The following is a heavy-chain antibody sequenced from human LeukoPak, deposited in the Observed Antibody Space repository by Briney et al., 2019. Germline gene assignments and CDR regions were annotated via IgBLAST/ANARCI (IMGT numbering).Heavy chain of an antibody. CDR3: TRGFGAGIVVVPAAIGY. CDR2: INPRSGGT. V-gene: IGHV1-2*02. CDR1: GYIFTDYY. D-gene: IGHD2-2*01. J-gene: IGHJ4*02. Sequence: ASVKVSCKASGYIFTDYYIHWVRQAPGQGLEWMGWINPRSGGTNYAQRFQGRVTLTRDTSITTAYMSLNSLRSDDTAIYYCTRGFGAGIVVVPAAIGYWGQGTLVTVSS.